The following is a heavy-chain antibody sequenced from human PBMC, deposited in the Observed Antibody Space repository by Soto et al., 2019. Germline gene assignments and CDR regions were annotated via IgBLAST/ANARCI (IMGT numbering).Heavy chain of an antibody. Sequence: GGSLRLSCAASGFTFSSYSMNWVRQAPGKGLEWVSSISSSSSYIYYADSVKGRFTISRDNAKNSLYLQMNSMRAEDTAVYYCARGRLGYCSGGSCHNDDFDIWGHGTMVTVSS. V-gene: IGHV3-21*01. CDR2: ISSSSSYI. J-gene: IGHJ3*02. CDR1: GFTFSSYS. D-gene: IGHD2-15*01. CDR3: ARGRLGYCSGGSCHNDDFDI.